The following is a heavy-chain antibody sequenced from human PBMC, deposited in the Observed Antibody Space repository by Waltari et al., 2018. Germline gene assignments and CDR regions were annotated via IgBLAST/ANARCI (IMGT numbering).Heavy chain of an antibody. Sequence: QVQLVQSGAEVKKPGASVKVSCKASGYTFTSYYMHWVRQAPGQGLEWMGIINPSGGSTSYAQKFQGRVTMTRDTSTSTVYMELSSLRSEDTAVYYCARTHCSGGSCYSEGWDYWGQGTLVTVSS. CDR2: INPSGGST. D-gene: IGHD2-15*01. V-gene: IGHV1-46*01. J-gene: IGHJ4*02. CDR3: ARTHCSGGSCYSEGWDY. CDR1: GYTFTSYY.